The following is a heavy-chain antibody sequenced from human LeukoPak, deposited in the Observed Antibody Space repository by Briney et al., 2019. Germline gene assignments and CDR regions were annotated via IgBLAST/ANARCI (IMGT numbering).Heavy chain of an antibody. CDR3: ARESPSQYYYDSSGYYGSFDY. CDR2: IYYSGST. J-gene: IGHJ4*02. Sequence: SETLSRTCTVSGGSSSSYYWSWLRQPPGKGLEWIGYIYYSGSTNYNPSLKSRVTISVDTSKNQFSLKLSSVTAADTAVYYCARESPSQYYYDSSGYYGSFDYWGQGTLVTVSS. V-gene: IGHV4-59*01. D-gene: IGHD3-22*01. CDR1: GGSSSSYY.